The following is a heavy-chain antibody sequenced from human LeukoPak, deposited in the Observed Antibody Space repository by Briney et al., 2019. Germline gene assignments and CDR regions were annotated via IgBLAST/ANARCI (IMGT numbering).Heavy chain of an antibody. CDR2: INPNSGGT. CDR1: GYTFTGYY. CDR3: ARNSGGIVVVPTAAPDY. Sequence: ASVKVSCKASGYTFTGYYMHWVRQAPGLGLEWMGQINPNSGGTNYAQKFQGRVTMTRDTSISTAYMELSRLRSDDTAVYYCARNSGGIVVVPTAAPDYWGQGTLVTVSS. V-gene: IGHV1-2*06. J-gene: IGHJ4*02. D-gene: IGHD2-2*01.